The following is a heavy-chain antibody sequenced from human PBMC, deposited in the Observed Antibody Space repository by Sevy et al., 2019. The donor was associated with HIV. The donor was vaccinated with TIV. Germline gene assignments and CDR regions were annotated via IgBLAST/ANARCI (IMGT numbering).Heavy chain of an antibody. V-gene: IGHV3-30*18. CDR1: GFTFSSYG. CDR2: ISYDGSNK. J-gene: IGHJ6*02. Sequence: GGSLRLSCAASGFTFSSYGMHWVRQAPGKGLEWVAVISYDGSNKYYADSVKGRFTISRDNSKNTLYLQMNSLRAEDTAVYYCANAGVTESTWKRPSGGMDVWGQGTTVTVSS. D-gene: IGHD1-7*01. CDR3: ANAGVTESTWKRPSGGMDV.